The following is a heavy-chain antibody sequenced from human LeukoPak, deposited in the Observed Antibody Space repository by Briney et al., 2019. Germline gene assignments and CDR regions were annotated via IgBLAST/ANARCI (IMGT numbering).Heavy chain of an antibody. Sequence: ASVKVSCKVSGYTLTELSMHWVRQAPGKGLEWMGGFDPEDGETIYAQKFQGRVTMTEDTSTDTAYMELSSLRSEDTAVYYCATASLSLGYCSGGSCPTSSFDPWGQGTLVTVSS. V-gene: IGHV1-24*01. CDR3: ATASLSLGYCSGGSCPTSSFDP. CDR2: FDPEDGET. CDR1: GYTLTELS. D-gene: IGHD2-15*01. J-gene: IGHJ5*02.